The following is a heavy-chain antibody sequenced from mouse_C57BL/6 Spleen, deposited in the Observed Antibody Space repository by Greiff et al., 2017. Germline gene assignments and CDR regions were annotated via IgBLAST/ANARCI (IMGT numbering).Heavy chain of an antibody. V-gene: IGHV5-17*01. J-gene: IGHJ4*01. CDR1: GFTFSDSG. CDR2: LSSGSSTI. CDR3: ARPRDYYAMDY. Sequence: EVKLVESGGGLVKPGGSPKLSCAASGFTFSDSGMHWVRQAPEKGLEWVAYLSSGSSTIYYADTVKGRCTISRDNAKNTLCLQMTRLRSEDTAMYYCARPRDYYAMDYWGQGNSVTVSS.